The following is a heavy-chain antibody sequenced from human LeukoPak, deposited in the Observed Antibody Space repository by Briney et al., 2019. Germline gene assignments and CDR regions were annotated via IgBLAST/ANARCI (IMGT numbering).Heavy chain of an antibody. CDR2: ISHSGGT. Sequence: SETLSLTCTVSGGSISSADYYWTWIRQPPGKGLEWIGYISHSGGTYYNSSLLSRVTISADTSKNQFSLKLTSVTAADTAVYYCARNLDDYDSGSYYGWFDPWGQGTLVTVSS. CDR1: GGSISSADYY. CDR3: ARNLDDYDSGSYYGWFDP. D-gene: IGHD3-10*01. V-gene: IGHV4-30-2*01. J-gene: IGHJ5*02.